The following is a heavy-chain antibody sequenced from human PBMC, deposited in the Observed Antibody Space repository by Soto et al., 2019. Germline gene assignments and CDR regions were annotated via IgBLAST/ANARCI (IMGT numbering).Heavy chain of an antibody. Sequence: QVQLVESGGGVVQPGRSLRLSCAASGFTFSSYGMHGVRQAPGKGLEWVAVIWYDGRNKYYADSVKGRFTISRDNSKNTLYLQMNSLRAEDTAVYYCAREDCSGGSCYSAYWGQGTLVTVSS. CDR3: AREDCSGGSCYSAY. D-gene: IGHD2-15*01. CDR2: IWYDGRNK. CDR1: GFTFSSYG. V-gene: IGHV3-33*01. J-gene: IGHJ4*02.